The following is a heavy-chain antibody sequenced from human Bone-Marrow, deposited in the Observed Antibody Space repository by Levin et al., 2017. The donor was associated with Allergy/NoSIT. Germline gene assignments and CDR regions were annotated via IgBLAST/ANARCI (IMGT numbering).Heavy chain of an antibody. J-gene: IGHJ4*02. CDR3: ATSAAAAGND. D-gene: IGHD6-13*01. CDR2: IREDGFDK. V-gene: IGHV3-7*03. Sequence: GGSLRLSCAASGFIFTRYWMSWVRQAPGKGLEWVANIREDGFDKYYVDSVKGRFTISRDNARNSVYLQMNSLRVDDTAVYYCATSAAAAGNDWGQGTLVTVSS. CDR1: GFIFTRYW.